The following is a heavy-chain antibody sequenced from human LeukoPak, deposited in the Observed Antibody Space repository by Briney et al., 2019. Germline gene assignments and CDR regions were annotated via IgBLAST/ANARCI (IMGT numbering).Heavy chain of an antibody. J-gene: IGHJ5*02. CDR2: ISSGSSYI. V-gene: IGHV3-21*01. CDR3: ARDPYSSSWYWFDP. Sequence: PGGSLRLSCAASGFTFSSYSMNWVPQAPGKGREWVSSISSGSSYIYYADSVKGRFTISRDTAKNSLYLQMNSLRAEDTAVYYCARDPYSSSWYWFDPWGQGTLVTVSS. CDR1: GFTFSSYS. D-gene: IGHD6-13*01.